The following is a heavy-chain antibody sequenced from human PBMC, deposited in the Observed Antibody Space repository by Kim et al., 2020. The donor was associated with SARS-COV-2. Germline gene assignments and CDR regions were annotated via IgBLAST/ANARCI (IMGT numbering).Heavy chain of an antibody. D-gene: IGHD3-3*01. CDR3: ARSRGVDSGILEWLFDAFDI. V-gene: IGHV4-59*08. CDR1: GGSISSYY. Sequence: SETLSLTCTVSGGSISSYYWSWIRQPPGKGLEWIGYIYYSGSTNYNPSLKSRVTISVDTSKNQFSLKLSSVTAADTAVYYCARSRGVDSGILEWLFDAFDIWGQGTMVTVSS. CDR2: IYYSGST. J-gene: IGHJ3*02.